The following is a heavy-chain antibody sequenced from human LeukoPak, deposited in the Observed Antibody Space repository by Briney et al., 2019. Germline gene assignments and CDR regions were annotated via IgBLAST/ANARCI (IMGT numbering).Heavy chain of an antibody. CDR3: ARVGHSYYYYMTS. CDR1: GGTFSSYA. Sequence: ASVKVSCKASGGTFSSYAISWVRQAPGQGLEWMGWINPNSGGTNYAQKFQGRVTMTRDTSISTAYMELSRLRSDDTAVYYCARVGHSYYYYMTSGAKGPRSPSP. V-gene: IGHV1-2*02. J-gene: IGHJ6*03. CDR2: INPNSGGT.